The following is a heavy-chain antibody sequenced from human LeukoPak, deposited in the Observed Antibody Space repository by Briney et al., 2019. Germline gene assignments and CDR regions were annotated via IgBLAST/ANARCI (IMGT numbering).Heavy chain of an antibody. CDR2: ISSSSSYI. CDR1: GFAFSSYS. V-gene: IGHV3-21*01. J-gene: IGHJ4*02. D-gene: IGHD2-15*01. CDR3: ARDGDRYCSGGSCYYHY. Sequence: GGSLRLSCAASGFAFSSYSMNWVRQAPGKGLEWVSSISSSSSYIYYADSVKGRFTISRDNAKNSLYLQMNSLRAEDTAVYYCARDGDRYCSGGSCYYHYWGQGTLVTVSS.